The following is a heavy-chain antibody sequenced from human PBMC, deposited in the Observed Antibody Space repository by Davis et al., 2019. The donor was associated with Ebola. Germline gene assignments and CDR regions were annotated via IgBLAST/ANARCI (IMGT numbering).Heavy chain of an antibody. D-gene: IGHD3-16*02. CDR2: INHSGST. J-gene: IGHJ6*02. Sequence: SETLSPTCAVYGGSFRGYYWSWIRQPPGKGLEWIGEINHSGSTNYNPSLKSRVTISVDTSKNQFSLKLSSVTAADTAVYYCARGNYVWGSYRYVAYYYGMDVWGQGTTVTVSS. CDR3: ARGNYVWGSYRYVAYYYGMDV. CDR1: GGSFRGYY. V-gene: IGHV4-34*01.